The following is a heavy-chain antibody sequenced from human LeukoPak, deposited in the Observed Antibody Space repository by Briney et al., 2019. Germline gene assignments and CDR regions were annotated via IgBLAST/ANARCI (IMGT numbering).Heavy chain of an antibody. CDR1: GGSISSGDYY. D-gene: IGHD3-22*01. Sequence: SQTLSLTCTVSGGSISSGDYYWSWIRQPLGKGLEWIGYIYYSGSTYYNPSLKSRVTISVDTSKNQFSLKLSSVTAADTAVYYCARDGYYDSSDNYWGQGTLVTVSS. CDR2: IYYSGST. J-gene: IGHJ4*02. V-gene: IGHV4-30-4*08. CDR3: ARDGYYDSSDNY.